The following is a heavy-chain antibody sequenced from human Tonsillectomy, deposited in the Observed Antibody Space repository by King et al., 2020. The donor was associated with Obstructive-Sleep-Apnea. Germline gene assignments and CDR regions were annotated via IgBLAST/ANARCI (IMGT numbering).Heavy chain of an antibody. J-gene: IGHJ4*02. CDR3: ARVPYMYGTRYSFDY. CDR2: IYYSGCP. CDR1: GDSISSDDYY. Sequence: MQLQESGPGLVKPSQTLSLTCTVSGDSISSDDYYWTWIRQHPGKGLEWIGHIYYSGCPYYNPSLRSRVIISLDTSKKQFSLQLSSVTAADTAIYYCARVPYMYGTRYSFDYWGQGTLVTVSS. V-gene: IGHV4-31*03. D-gene: IGHD2-8*01.